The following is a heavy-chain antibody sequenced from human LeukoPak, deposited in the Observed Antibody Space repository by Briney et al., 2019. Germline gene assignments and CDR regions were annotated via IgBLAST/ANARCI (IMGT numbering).Heavy chain of an antibody. D-gene: IGHD3-10*01. J-gene: IGHJ4*02. CDR1: AFTFSSYG. V-gene: IGHV3-33*01. Sequence: GGSLRLSCAASAFTFSSYGMHWVRQAPGKGLEWVAVIWYDGSNKYYVDSVKGRFTISRDNSKNMLYLKMNSLRAEDTAVYYCAIVEGRFYGSGSYRGFDYWGQGTLVTVSS. CDR2: IWYDGSNK. CDR3: AIVEGRFYGSGSYRGFDY.